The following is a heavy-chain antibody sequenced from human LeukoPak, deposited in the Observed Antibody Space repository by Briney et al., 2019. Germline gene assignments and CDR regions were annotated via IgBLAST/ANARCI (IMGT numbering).Heavy chain of an antibody. CDR2: IYYSGST. CDR3: AREAQGLIAAAGEFYY. Sequence: SETLSLTCTVSGGSISSYYWSWIRQPPGKGLEWIGYIYYSGSTNYNPSLKSRVTISVDTSKNQFSLKLSSVTAADTAVYYCAREAQGLIAAAGEFYYWGQGTLVTVSS. J-gene: IGHJ4*02. D-gene: IGHD6-13*01. CDR1: GGSISSYY. V-gene: IGHV4-59*01.